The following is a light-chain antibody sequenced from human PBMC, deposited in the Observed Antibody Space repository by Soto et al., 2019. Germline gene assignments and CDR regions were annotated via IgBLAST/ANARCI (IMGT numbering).Light chain of an antibody. Sequence: EIVLTQSPATLSLSPGERATLSCRASQSISSYLAWYQQKPGQSPRLLIYDASSRATGIPDRFSGSGSGTDFTLTVSRLEPEDFAVYYCQQYGNSPAITFGQGTRLEN. CDR1: QSISSY. V-gene: IGKV3-20*01. CDR2: DAS. CDR3: QQYGNSPAIT. J-gene: IGKJ5*01.